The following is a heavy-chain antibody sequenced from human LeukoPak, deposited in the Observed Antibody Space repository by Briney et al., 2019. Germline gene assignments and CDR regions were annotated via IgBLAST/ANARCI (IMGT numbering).Heavy chain of an antibody. CDR1: GGSFSGYY. V-gene: IGHV4-34*01. J-gene: IGHJ4*02. D-gene: IGHD3/OR15-3a*01. Sequence: SETLSLTCAVYGGSFSGYYWSWIRQPPGKGLEWIGEINHSGSTNYNPSLKSRVTISVDTSKNQFSLKLSSVTAADTAVYYCARQTGSGLFTLPGGQGTLVTVSS. CDR2: INHSGST. CDR3: ARQTGSGLFTLP.